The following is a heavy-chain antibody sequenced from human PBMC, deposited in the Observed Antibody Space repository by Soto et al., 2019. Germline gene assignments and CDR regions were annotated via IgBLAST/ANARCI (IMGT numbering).Heavy chain of an antibody. V-gene: IGHV4-39*01. J-gene: IGHJ5*02. CDR3: ARHGTTIISINWFDP. Sequence: QLQLQESGPRVVKPSETLTLTCSLSGGSSSSRSYYWGWMRQSPGKGLEWLVSFYFGGTTYYNPSLKSRVSVSEDTSRDQFSLKLNSVTAADTGIYYCARHGTTIISINWFDPWGQGLLVTVSS. CDR1: GGSSSSRSYY. CDR2: FYFGGTT. D-gene: IGHD3-9*01.